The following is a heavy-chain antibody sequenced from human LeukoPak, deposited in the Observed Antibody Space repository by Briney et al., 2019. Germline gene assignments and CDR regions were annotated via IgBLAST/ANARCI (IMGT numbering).Heavy chain of an antibody. D-gene: IGHD1-1*01. Sequence: GGSLRLSCIASGFTFRNFWMTWVRQAPGRGLEWVANIHPEGNEKYHVESVKGRFTISRDNAKNSLFLQMNGLRVEDTAVYYCARGDDFSGDHWGQGTLVTVSS. V-gene: IGHV3-7*04. CDR1: GFTFRNFW. CDR3: ARGDDFSGDH. J-gene: IGHJ4*02. CDR2: IHPEGNEK.